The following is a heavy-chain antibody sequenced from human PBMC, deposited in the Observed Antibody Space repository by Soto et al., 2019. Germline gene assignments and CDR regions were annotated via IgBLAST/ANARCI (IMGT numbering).Heavy chain of an antibody. J-gene: IGHJ4*02. V-gene: IGHV3-30*18. CDR1: GFTFSSYG. CDR3: AKDSSSWAYYFDY. D-gene: IGHD6-13*01. Sequence: LRLSCAASGFTFSSYGMHWVRQAPGKGLEWVAVISYDGSNKYYADSVKGRFTISRDNSKNTLYLQMNSLRAEDTAVYYCAKDSSSWAYYFDYWGQGTLVTVSS. CDR2: ISYDGSNK.